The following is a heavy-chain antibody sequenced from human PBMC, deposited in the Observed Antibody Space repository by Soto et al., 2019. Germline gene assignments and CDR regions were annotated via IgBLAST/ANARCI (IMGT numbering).Heavy chain of an antibody. D-gene: IGHD3-3*01. V-gene: IGHV1-2*02. CDR3: ARGGGVGVAGSAAFDM. CDR2: INPATGAA. CDR1: GYPVTAYY. J-gene: IGHJ3*02. Sequence: QLHLVQSGAVVKKPGASVTVSCSASGYPVTAYYMHWVRQAPGRGLEWMGGINPATGAAKYTQTFQGRVTMTRDTSTGAVFMELSGRPSEDTAGFYWARGGGVGVAGSAAFDMWGQGTLVTVSS.